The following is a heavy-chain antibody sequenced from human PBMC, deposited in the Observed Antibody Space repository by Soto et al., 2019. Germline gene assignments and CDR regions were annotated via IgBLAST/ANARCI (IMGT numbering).Heavy chain of an antibody. Sequence: EVQLVESGGGLVKPGGSLRLSCAASGFTFSNAWMNWVRQAPGKGLEWVGRIKSKTDGGTTDYAAPVKGRFTISRDDSKNTLYLQMNSLKTEDTAVYYCTTTVWLVQLVRDYWGQGTLITVSS. D-gene: IGHD6-6*01. V-gene: IGHV3-15*07. J-gene: IGHJ4*02. CDR2: IKSKTDGGTT. CDR3: TTTVWLVQLVRDY. CDR1: GFTFSNAW.